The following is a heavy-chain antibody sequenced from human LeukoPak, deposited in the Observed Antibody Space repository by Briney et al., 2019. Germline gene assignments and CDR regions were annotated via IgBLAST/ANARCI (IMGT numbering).Heavy chain of an antibody. V-gene: IGHV4-30-4*01. CDR1: GGFINSGDYY. D-gene: IGHD4-11*01. J-gene: IGHJ5*02. CDR3: ARGDYSNYVRGTWFDP. CDR2: SYYRGSG. Sequence: SQTLSLTCTVSGGFINSGDYYWGWVRQPLGKGLEWIGYSYYRGSGDYHPSLRSRVTISVDTSKNQFSLTLTSVTAADTAVYYCARGDYSNYVRGTWFDPWGQGTLVTVSS.